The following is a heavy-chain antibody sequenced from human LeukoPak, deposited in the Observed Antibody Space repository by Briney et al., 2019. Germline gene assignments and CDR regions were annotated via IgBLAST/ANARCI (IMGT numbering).Heavy chain of an antibody. V-gene: IGHV3-66*01. CDR3: ARGNSLVPGNWFDP. J-gene: IGHJ5*02. Sequence: GGSLRLSCAASGFTVSSNYMSWVRQAPGKGLEWVSVIYSGGSTYYADSVKGGFTISRDNSKNTLYLQMNSLRAEDTAVYYCARGNSLVPGNWFDPWGQGTLVTVSS. D-gene: IGHD2-2*01. CDR1: GFTVSSNY. CDR2: IYSGGST.